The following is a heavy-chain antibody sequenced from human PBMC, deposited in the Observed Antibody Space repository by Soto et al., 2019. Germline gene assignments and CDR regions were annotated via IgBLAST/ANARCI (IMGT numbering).Heavy chain of an antibody. CDR1: GGTFSRSG. J-gene: IGHJ6*02. D-gene: IGHD5-18*01. CDR3: ARRPQPPDTADPYAVDV. CDR2: IVPSVDTT. Sequence: QVQLVQSGTEVKKPGASVKVSCKASGGTFSRSGFHWVRQAPGQGLEWMGMIVPSVDTTNYAQKFQARVTISADQFTSTVYMELRSLRSEDTDVYYCARRPQPPDTADPYAVDVWGQGTRVIVSS. V-gene: IGHV1-69*18.